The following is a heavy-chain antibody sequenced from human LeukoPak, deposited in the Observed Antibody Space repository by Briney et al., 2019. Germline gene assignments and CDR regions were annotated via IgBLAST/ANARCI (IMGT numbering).Heavy chain of an antibody. Sequence: PGGSLRLSCAASGFTFSTYDMHWVRQVTGKGLEWVSAIGTGDDTYYLGSVKGRFTISRENAKNVLYLRMSSLRAEDTAVYYCAREIRETVVTRHYYYGIDVWGQGTTVTVSS. CDR3: AREIRETVVTRHYYYGIDV. CDR1: GFTFSTYD. D-gene: IGHD2-15*01. CDR2: IGTGDDT. J-gene: IGHJ6*02. V-gene: IGHV3-13*01.